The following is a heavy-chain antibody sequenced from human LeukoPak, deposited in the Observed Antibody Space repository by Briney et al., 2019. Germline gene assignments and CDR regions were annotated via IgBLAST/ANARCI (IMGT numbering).Heavy chain of an antibody. D-gene: IGHD1-1*01. CDR1: GFTFSNAW. CDR3: TTPTGTRRRHFDY. J-gene: IGHJ4*02. V-gene: IGHV3-15*01. CDR2: IKSKTDGGTT. Sequence: PGGSLRLSCAASGFTFSNAWMSWVRQAPGKGLEWVGRIKSKTDGGTTDYAAPVKGRFTISRDDSKNTLYLQMNSLKTEDTAVYCCTTPTGTRRRHFDYWGQGTLVTVSS.